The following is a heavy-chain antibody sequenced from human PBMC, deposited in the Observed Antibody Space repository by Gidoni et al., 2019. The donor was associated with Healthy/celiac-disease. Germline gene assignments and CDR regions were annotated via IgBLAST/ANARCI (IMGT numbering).Heavy chain of an antibody. CDR1: GVTFSNAL. Sequence: EVQLVESGGGLVKPGGSLRLSCAASGVTFSNALMNWVRPAQGKGLEWVGRIKSKTDGGTTDYAEPVKGRFTISRDDSKNTLYLQMNSLKTEDTAVYYCTTDRPDIVVVPAAIRYYYYGMDVWGQGTTVTVSS. D-gene: IGHD2-2*02. J-gene: IGHJ6*02. V-gene: IGHV3-15*07. CDR3: TTDRPDIVVVPAAIRYYYYGMDV. CDR2: IKSKTDGGTT.